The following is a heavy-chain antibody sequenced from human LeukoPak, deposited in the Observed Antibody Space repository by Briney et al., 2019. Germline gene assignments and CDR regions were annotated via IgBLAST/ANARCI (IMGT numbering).Heavy chain of an antibody. CDR1: GFTFSSYS. D-gene: IGHD6-13*01. CDR2: ISSSSTI. CDR3: ARDEGYSSSWRTEGFDY. Sequence: PGGSLRLSCAASGFTFSSYSMNWVRQAPGKGLEWVSYISSSSTIYYADSVKGRFTISRDNAKNSLYLQMNSLRAEDTAVYYCARDEGYSSSWRTEGFDYWGQGTLVTVSS. J-gene: IGHJ4*02. V-gene: IGHV3-48*04.